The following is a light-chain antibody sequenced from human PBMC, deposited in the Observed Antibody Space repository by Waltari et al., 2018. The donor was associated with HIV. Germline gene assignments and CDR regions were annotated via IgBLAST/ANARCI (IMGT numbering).Light chain of an antibody. CDR2: AKA. Sequence: SELTQHPAVSVALGQTARITCQGDSLRTYYATWYQQKPGQPPLLVMYAKADRPPGIPDRFAGASSGNTASVTITGAQAEDEAVYYCNSRDSSGNRLADFGAGTKVTVL. CDR1: SLRTYY. J-gene: IGLJ1*01. CDR3: NSRDSSGNRLAD. V-gene: IGLV3-19*01.